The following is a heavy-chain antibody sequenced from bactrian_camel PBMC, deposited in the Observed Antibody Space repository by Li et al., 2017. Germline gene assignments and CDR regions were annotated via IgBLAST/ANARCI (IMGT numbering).Heavy chain of an antibody. J-gene: IGHJ4*01. CDR3: ARSLVY. V-gene: IGHV3S1*01. CDR1: GFSFSSAW. Sequence: HVQLVESGGGLVQPGGSLRISCAASGFSFSSAWMYWVRQAPGKGLEWVVTINSPGSGTYYTETVKGRFTISRDNAKNTLYLQMNSLKTEDTAVYYCARSLVYWGQGTQVTVS. CDR2: INSPGSGT.